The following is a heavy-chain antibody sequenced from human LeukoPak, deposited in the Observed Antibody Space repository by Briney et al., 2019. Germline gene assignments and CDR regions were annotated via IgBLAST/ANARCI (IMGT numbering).Heavy chain of an antibody. D-gene: IGHD5-24*01. CDR2: ISSSSSYI. V-gene: IGHV3-21*01. Sequence: GGSLRLSCAASGFTFSSYNMNWVRQAPGKGLEWVSSISSSSSYIYYADAVKGRFTISRDNAKNSLYLQMNSLRAEDTAVYYCARDARDGYNLDYWGQGTLVTVSS. CDR3: ARDARDGYNLDY. CDR1: GFTFSSYN. J-gene: IGHJ4*02.